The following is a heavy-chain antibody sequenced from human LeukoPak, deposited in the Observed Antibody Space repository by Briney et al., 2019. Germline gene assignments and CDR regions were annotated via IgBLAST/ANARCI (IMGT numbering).Heavy chain of an antibody. J-gene: IGHJ4*02. V-gene: IGHV3-23*01. CDR3: AKTPYCTNGICYTRYFFDY. D-gene: IGHD2-8*01. CDR2: ISGSGGST. CDR1: GFTFSSYA. Sequence: GGSLRLSCAASGFTFSSYAMSWVRQAPGKGLEWVSAISGSGGSTYYADSVKGRFTISRDNSKNTLYVQMNSLRAEDTAIYYCAKTPYCTNGICYTRYFFDYWGQGTLVTVS.